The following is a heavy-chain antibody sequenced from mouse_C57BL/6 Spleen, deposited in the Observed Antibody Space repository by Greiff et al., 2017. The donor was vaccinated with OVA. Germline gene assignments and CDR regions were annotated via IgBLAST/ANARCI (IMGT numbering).Heavy chain of an antibody. CDR3: ARERGNYEAMDY. Sequence: QVQLQQPGAELVKPGASVKLSCKASGYTFTSYWMHWVKQRPGQGLEWIGMIHPNSGSTNYNEKFKSKATLTVDKSSSTAYMQLSSLTSEDSAVYCCARERGNYEAMDYWGQGTSVTVSS. CDR1: GYTFTSYW. V-gene: IGHV1-64*01. J-gene: IGHJ4*01. CDR2: IHPNSGST. D-gene: IGHD2-1*01.